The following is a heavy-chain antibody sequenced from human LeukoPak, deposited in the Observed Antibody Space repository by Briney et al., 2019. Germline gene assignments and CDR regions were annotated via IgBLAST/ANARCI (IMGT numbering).Heavy chain of an antibody. V-gene: IGHV4-4*07. CDR2: IYTSGST. D-gene: IGHD6-19*01. J-gene: IGHJ4*02. CDR1: GGSISSYF. CDR3: ARSIAVAGTSPTFDY. Sequence: SETLSLTCTVSGGSISSYFWTWIRQPAGKGLEWIGRIYTSGSTNYNPSLKSRVTMSVDTSKNQFSLKLSSVTAADTAVYYCARSIAVAGTSPTFDYWGQGTLVTVSS.